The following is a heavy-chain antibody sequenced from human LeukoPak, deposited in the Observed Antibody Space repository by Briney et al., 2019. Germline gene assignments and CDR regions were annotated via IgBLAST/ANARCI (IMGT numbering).Heavy chain of an antibody. CDR2: IIPIFGTA. CDR3: AYSSSSGGYYFDY. CDR1: GGTFSSYA. Sequence: ASVKVSCKASGGTFSSYAISWVRQAPGQGLEWIGRIIPIFGTANYARKFQGRVTITTDEPTSTAYMELSSLRSEDTAVYYCAYSSSSGGYYFDYWGQGTLVTVSS. D-gene: IGHD6-6*01. V-gene: IGHV1-69*05. J-gene: IGHJ4*02.